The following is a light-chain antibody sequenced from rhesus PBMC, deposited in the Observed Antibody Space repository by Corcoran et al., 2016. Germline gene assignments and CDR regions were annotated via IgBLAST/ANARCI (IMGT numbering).Light chain of an antibody. CDR2: KAS. Sequence: DIQMTQSPSSLSASVEDRVTITCRASQGISNWLAWYQQKPGKAPKLLLYKASNLETEVPSRFSGSGSGTDSTLTISSRQPEDIATYYCQQHDNSPFTFGPGTKLDIK. V-gene: IGKV1-69*01. J-gene: IGKJ3*01. CDR1: QGISNW. CDR3: QQHDNSPFT.